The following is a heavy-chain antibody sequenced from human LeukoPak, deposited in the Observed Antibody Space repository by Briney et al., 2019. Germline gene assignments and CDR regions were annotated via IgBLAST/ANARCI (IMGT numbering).Heavy chain of an antibody. CDR1: GYTFTSYG. V-gene: IGHV1-2*02. CDR2: INPNSGGT. J-gene: IGHJ4*02. D-gene: IGHD6-19*01. Sequence: ASVKVSCKASGYTFTSYGISWVRQAPGQGLEWMGWINPNSGGTNYAQKFQGRVTMTRDTSISTAYMELSRLRSDDTAVYYCARDWSGYSSGWYGDYWGQGTLVTVSS. CDR3: ARDWSGYSSGWYGDY.